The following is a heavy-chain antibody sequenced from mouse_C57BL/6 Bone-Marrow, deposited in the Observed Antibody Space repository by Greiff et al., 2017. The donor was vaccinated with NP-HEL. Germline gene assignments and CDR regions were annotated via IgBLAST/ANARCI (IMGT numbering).Heavy chain of an antibody. V-gene: IGHV5-17*01. CDR3: ARPGGYYIWFAY. Sequence: DVMLVESGGGLVKPGGSLKLSCAASGFTFSDYGMHWVRQAPEKGLEWVAYISSGSSTIYYADTVKGRFTISRDNAKNTLFLQMTSLRSEDTAMYYCARPGGYYIWFAYWGQGTLVTVSA. CDR1: GFTFSDYG. D-gene: IGHD2-3*01. CDR2: ISSGSSTI. J-gene: IGHJ3*01.